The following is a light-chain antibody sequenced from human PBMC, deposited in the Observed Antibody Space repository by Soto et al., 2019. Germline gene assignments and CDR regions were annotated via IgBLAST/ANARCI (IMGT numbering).Light chain of an antibody. Sequence: QSALTQPASVSGSPGQSITISCTGTSSDVGAYDYVSWYQQHPGEVPKLMIFDVSDRPSGVSNRCSGSKSGNTASLTISGLQAEDEADYYCSSFTTSTSYVFGTGTKVTVL. J-gene: IGLJ1*01. CDR3: SSFTTSTSYV. V-gene: IGLV2-14*03. CDR2: DVS. CDR1: SSDVGAYDY.